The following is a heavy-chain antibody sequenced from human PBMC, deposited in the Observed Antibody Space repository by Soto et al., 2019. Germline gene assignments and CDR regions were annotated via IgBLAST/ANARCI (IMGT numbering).Heavy chain of an antibody. V-gene: IGHV1-2*04. J-gene: IGHJ6*02. Sequence: ASVKVSCKASGYTFSDYYLHWVRQAPGQGLEWMGWINPKSGATHYSQKFQGWVTMTRDTSISTAYMELSRLRSDDTAVYYCARVPTGYYGMDVWGQGTTVTVSS. D-gene: IGHD3-10*01. CDR3: ARVPTGYYGMDV. CDR1: GYTFSDYY. CDR2: INPKSGAT.